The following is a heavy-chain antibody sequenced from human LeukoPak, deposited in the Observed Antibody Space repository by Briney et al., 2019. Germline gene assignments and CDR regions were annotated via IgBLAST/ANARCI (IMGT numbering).Heavy chain of an antibody. J-gene: IGHJ4*02. CDR2: TSAYNGNT. CDR1: GYSFTNYA. Sequence: ASVKVSCKASGYSFTNYAFNWVRQAPGQGLEWMGWTSAYNGNTNYVQNFQGRVTMATDTSTSTVYMELRSLRSDDTAVYYCAGGYCGGGCSFSSLDFWGQGTLVTVSS. V-gene: IGHV1-18*01. D-gene: IGHD2-21*01. CDR3: AGGYCGGGCSFSSLDF.